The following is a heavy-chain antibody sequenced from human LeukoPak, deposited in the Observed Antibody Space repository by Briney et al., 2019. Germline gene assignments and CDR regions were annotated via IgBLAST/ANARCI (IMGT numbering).Heavy chain of an antibody. Sequence: ASVKVSCKASGYTFTSYDINWVRQAPGQGLEWMGWISAYNGNTNYARKLQGRVTMTTDTSTSTAYMELRSLRSDDTAVYYCARDRSGAAAGNYWGQGTLVTVSS. J-gene: IGHJ4*02. CDR1: GYTFTSYD. D-gene: IGHD6-13*01. V-gene: IGHV1-18*01. CDR2: ISAYNGNT. CDR3: ARDRSGAAAGNY.